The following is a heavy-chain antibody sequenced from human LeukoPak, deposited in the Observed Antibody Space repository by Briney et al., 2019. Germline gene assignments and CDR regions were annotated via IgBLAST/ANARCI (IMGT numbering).Heavy chain of an antibody. Sequence: GGSLRLSCAASGFTFSSYGMHWVRQAPGKGLEWVAFIRYDGSNKYYADSVKGRFTISRDNAKNSLYLQMNSLRAEDTAVYYCARATTYSGSYYVAWGQGTLVTVSS. CDR2: IRYDGSNK. CDR1: GFTFSSYG. V-gene: IGHV3-30*02. J-gene: IGHJ5*02. D-gene: IGHD1-26*01. CDR3: ARATTYSGSYYVA.